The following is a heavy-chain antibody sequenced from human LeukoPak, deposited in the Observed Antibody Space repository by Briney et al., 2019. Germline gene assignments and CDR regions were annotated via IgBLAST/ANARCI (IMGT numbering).Heavy chain of an antibody. V-gene: IGHV4-61*02. CDR3: ARATAYNYYFYMDV. CDR2: VYSGGAT. CDR1: GGSITSCSYY. Sequence: SETLSLTCTVSGGSITSCSYYWTWIRQSAGNGLEWIGRVYSGGATNYNPSLESRLTISLDTSSNQFSLRLTSVTAADTAVYYCARATAYNYYFYMDVWGNGTAVIISS. D-gene: IGHD5-24*01. J-gene: IGHJ6*03.